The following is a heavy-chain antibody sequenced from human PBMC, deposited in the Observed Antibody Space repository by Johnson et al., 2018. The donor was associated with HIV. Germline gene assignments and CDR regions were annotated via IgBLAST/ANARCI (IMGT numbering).Heavy chain of an antibody. Sequence: VQLVESGGGLVQPGGSLRLSCAASGFTFSSYWMSWVRQAPGKGLEWVANIKQDGSEKYYVDSVKGRFTISRDNAKNSLYLQVNSLRAEDTAVYYCVIVGATLDIWGQGTMVTVSS. J-gene: IGHJ3*02. D-gene: IGHD1-26*01. V-gene: IGHV3-7*01. CDR2: IKQDGSEK. CDR3: VIVGATLDI. CDR1: GFTFSSYW.